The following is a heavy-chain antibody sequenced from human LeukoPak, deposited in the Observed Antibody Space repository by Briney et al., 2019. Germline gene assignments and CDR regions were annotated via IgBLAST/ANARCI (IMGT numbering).Heavy chain of an antibody. D-gene: IGHD3-22*01. V-gene: IGHV1-69*06. CDR1: GGTFSSYA. J-gene: IGHJ4*02. Sequence: ASVKVSCKASGGTFSSYAISWVRQAPGQGLEWMGGIIPIFGTANYAQKFQGRVTITADKSTGTAYMELSSLRSEDTAVYYCVRDYDISGPQKNFFDYWGQGTLVTVSS. CDR2: IIPIFGTA. CDR3: VRDYDISGPQKNFFDY.